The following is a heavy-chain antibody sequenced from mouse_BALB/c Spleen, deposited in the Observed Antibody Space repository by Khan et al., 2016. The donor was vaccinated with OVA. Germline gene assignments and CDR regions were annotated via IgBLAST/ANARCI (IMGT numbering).Heavy chain of an antibody. Sequence: QVQLQQSGAGLVRPGVSVKISYKGSGYTFTDFAMHWVKQSHAKSLEWIGVISTYYGDVTYNQNFKDKATMTVDRSSSTAYMELARLTSEDSGSFYCVRGSGNSRFAYWGQGTLVTVSA. J-gene: IGHJ3*01. CDR2: ISTYYGDV. CDR1: GYTFTDFA. V-gene: IGHV1S137*01. CDR3: VRGSGNSRFAY. D-gene: IGHD1-3*01.